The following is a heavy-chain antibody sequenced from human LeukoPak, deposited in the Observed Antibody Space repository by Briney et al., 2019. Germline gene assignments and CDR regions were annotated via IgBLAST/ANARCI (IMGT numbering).Heavy chain of an antibody. J-gene: IGHJ6*02. V-gene: IGHV4-39*07. CDR3: ARGQGQNNGRYCSSTSCRSGYLV. CDR1: GGSVSSGSYY. D-gene: IGHD2-2*01. CDR2: INHSGST. Sequence: SETLSLTCTVSGGSVSSGSYYWSWIRQPPGKGLEWIGEINHSGSTNYNPSLKSRVTISVDTSKNQFSLKLSSVTAADTAVYYCARGQGQNNGRYCSSTSCRSGYLVWGHGTTVTVSS.